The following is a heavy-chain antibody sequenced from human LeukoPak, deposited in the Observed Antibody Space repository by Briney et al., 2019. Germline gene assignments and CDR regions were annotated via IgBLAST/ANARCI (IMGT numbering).Heavy chain of an antibody. CDR3: ARGRGYNWNYVTPFDY. Sequence: SETLSLTCAVYGGSFSGYYWSWIRQPPGKGLEWIGEINHSGSTNYNPSLKSRVSISVDTSKNQFSLKLSSVTAADTAVYYCARGRGYNWNYVTPFDYWGQGTLVTVSS. CDR2: INHSGST. V-gene: IGHV4-34*01. J-gene: IGHJ4*02. CDR1: GGSFSGYY. D-gene: IGHD1-7*01.